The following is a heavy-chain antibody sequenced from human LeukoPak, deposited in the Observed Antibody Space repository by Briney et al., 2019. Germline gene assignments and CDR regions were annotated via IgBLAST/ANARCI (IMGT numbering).Heavy chain of an antibody. V-gene: IGHV4-39*01. Sequence: SETLSLTCTVSGGSISSSTYYWGWIRQPPGKGLEWIGDIHYTGSKRYNPSLKSRATISVDTSKSQFSLKLSSVTAADTAVYYCARRLSRSTSTSFDYWGQGTLVSVSS. J-gene: IGHJ4*02. CDR2: IHYTGSK. CDR1: GGSISSSTYY. CDR3: ARRLSRSTSTSFDY. D-gene: IGHD3-10*01.